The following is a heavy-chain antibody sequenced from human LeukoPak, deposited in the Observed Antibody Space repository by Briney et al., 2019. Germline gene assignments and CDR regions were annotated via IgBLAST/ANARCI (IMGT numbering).Heavy chain of an antibody. J-gene: IGHJ4*02. CDR3: VKDGSGSYYTYYFDY. Sequence: PGGSLRLSCSASGFTFSRYAMHWVRQAPGKGLEYVSAISSNGGSTYYADSVKGRFTISRDNSKNTLNLQMSSLRAEDTAVYYCVKDGSGSYYTYYFDYWGQGTLVTVSS. D-gene: IGHD3-10*01. V-gene: IGHV3-64D*06. CDR1: GFTFSRYA. CDR2: ISSNGGST.